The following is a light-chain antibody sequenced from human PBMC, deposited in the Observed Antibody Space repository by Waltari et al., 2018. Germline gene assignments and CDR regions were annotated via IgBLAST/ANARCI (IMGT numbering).Light chain of an antibody. CDR3: QQRHWPWT. J-gene: IGKJ1*01. Sequence: DIVLTQFPSTLSLSPGERATLSCGASQNIGNWLAWYQQKPGQAPRLLIYNTSNRATGIPARFSGGGSETDFTLTISSLEPEDSAVYYCQQRHWPWTFGQGTKVEIK. CDR1: QNIGNW. CDR2: NTS. V-gene: IGKV3-11*01.